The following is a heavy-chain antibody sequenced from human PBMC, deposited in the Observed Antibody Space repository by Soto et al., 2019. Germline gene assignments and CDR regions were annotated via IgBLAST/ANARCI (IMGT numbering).Heavy chain of an antibody. CDR3: ARDRGNFGVVLADFYQYGMDV. CDR1: GDSVTSGSIY. D-gene: IGHD3-3*01. J-gene: IGHJ6*02. V-gene: IGHV4-61*03. Sequence: QVQLQESGPGLVKPSETLSLTCTVSGDSVTSGSIYWSWIRQPPGKGLEWIGYVHYTGSTNYNPAAKSRVSISVDTSKNHFSLTLSSVTAADTAVYYCARDRGNFGVVLADFYQYGMDVWGQGTTVTVSS. CDR2: VHYTGST.